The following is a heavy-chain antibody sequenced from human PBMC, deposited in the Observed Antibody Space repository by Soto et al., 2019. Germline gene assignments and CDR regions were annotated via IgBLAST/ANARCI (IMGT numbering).Heavy chain of an antibody. CDR3: ARPPEGYCSGGNCHFDY. J-gene: IGHJ4*02. D-gene: IGHD2-15*01. CDR2: IYPGDSDT. V-gene: IGHV5-51*01. CDR1: GYNFATHW. Sequence: GESLKISCKGSGYNFATHWVAWARQMPGKGLEWMGIIYPGDSDTTYSPSFQGRVNISVDKSLNTAYLQWNSLKASDTAMYYCARPPEGYCSGGNCHFDYWGQGTLVTVSS.